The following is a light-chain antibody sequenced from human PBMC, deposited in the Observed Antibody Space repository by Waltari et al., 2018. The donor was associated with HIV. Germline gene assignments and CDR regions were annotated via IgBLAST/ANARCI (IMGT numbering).Light chain of an antibody. J-gene: IGLJ2*01. CDR2: NDI. Sequence: SYELTPPFSVSVALGQTARIPCGGSKIGTKDVHWYQQKPGQAPLLLIFNDIHRPSGVPERFSGSKSRNLATLTISGAQAGDEAAYYCQVWHYTVVFGGGTKVTV. CDR3: QVWHYTVV. V-gene: IGLV3-9*01. CDR1: KIGTKD.